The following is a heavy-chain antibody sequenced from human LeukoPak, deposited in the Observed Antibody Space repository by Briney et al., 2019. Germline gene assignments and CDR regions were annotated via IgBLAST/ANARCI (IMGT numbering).Heavy chain of an antibody. CDR2: ISSTSSYI. CDR1: GFTFSSYS. J-gene: IGHJ5*02. CDR3: ARDKIPSAGTPRGFDP. Sequence: GGSLRLSCAASGFTFSSYSMNWVRQAPGKGLEWVSSISSTSSYIYYAASVKGRFTISRDNAKSSLYLQMNSLRAEDTAVYYCARDKIPSAGTPRGFDPGAREPWSPSPQ. V-gene: IGHV3-21*01. D-gene: IGHD6-13*01.